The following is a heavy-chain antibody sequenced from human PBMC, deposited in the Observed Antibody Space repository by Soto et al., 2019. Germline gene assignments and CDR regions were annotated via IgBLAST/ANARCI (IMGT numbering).Heavy chain of an antibody. Sequence: LRLSCAASGFKFSNYAMSWVRQAPGKGLEWVSLISATGGGTYYADSVKGRFTISRDNSHNTLYLQVHSLTAEDTAVYYCAKDRRAGGNSAFYFDFWGQGAQVTSPQ. CDR3: AKDRRAGGNSAFYFDF. V-gene: IGHV3-23*01. CDR1: GFKFSNYA. J-gene: IGHJ4*02. D-gene: IGHD3-16*01. CDR2: ISATGGGT.